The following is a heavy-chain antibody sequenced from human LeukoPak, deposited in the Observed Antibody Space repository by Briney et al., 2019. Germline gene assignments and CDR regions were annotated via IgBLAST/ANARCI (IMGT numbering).Heavy chain of an antibody. CDR1: GFTFSSYA. CDR2: ISYDGSNK. Sequence: GGSLRLSCAASGFTFSSYAMHWVRQAPGKGLEWVAVISYDGSNKYYADSVKGRFTISRDNSKNTLYLQMNSLRAEDTAVYYCASDGRIPAAGYFDYWGQGTTVTVSS. D-gene: IGHD2-2*01. V-gene: IGHV3-30*04. J-gene: IGHJ4*03. CDR3: ASDGRIPAAGYFDY.